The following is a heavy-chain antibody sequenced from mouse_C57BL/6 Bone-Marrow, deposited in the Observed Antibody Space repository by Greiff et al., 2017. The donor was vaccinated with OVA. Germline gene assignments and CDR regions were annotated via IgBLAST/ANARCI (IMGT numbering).Heavy chain of an antibody. CDR1: GYTFTSYW. Sequence: VQRVESGAELAKPGASVKLSCKASGYTFTSYWMHWVKQRPGQGLEWIGYINPSSGYTKYNQKFKDKATLTADKSSSTAYMQLSSLTYEDSAVYYCATKSHWYFDVWGTGTTVTVSS. CDR2: INPSSGYT. J-gene: IGHJ1*03. CDR3: ATKSHWYFDV. V-gene: IGHV1-7*01. D-gene: IGHD1-3*01.